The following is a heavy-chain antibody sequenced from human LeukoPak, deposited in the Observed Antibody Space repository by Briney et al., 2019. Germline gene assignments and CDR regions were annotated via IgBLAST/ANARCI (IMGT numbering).Heavy chain of an antibody. V-gene: IGHV1-18*01. J-gene: IGHJ3*02. CDR1: GYTFTSYG. D-gene: IGHD2-21*01. CDR2: ISAYNGNT. Sequence: ASVKVSCKASGYTFTSYGISWVRQAPGQGLEWMGWISAYNGNTNYAQKLRGRVTITRNTSISTAYMELSSLRSEDTAVYYCARGDSQQGDAFDIWGQGTMVTVSS. CDR3: ARGDSQQGDAFDI.